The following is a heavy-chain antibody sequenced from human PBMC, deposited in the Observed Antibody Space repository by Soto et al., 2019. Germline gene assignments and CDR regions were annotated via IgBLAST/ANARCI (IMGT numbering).Heavy chain of an antibody. Sequence: PSETLSLTCTVSGGSISSSSYYWGWIRQPPGKGLEWIGSIYYSGSTYYNPSLKSRVTISVDTSKNQFSLKLSSVTAADTAVYYCARLWTPSYYYGSGSQSSGLWYYYYGMDVWGQGTTVTVSS. CDR1: GGSISSSSYY. J-gene: IGHJ6*02. CDR3: ARLWTPSYYYGSGSQSSGLWYYYYGMDV. CDR2: IYYSGST. V-gene: IGHV4-39*01. D-gene: IGHD3-10*01.